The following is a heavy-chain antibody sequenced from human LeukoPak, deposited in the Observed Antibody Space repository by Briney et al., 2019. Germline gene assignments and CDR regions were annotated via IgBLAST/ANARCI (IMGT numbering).Heavy chain of an antibody. D-gene: IGHD2-2*01. Sequence: PGESLKISCKGSGYSFTSYWIGWVRQMPGKALEWMGIIYPGDSDTRYSPSFQGQVTISADKSISTAHLQWDSLKASDTAMYYCARYLGGSRYQLPSGGMDVWGQGTTIIVS. CDR2: IYPGDSDT. V-gene: IGHV5-51*01. CDR3: ARYLGGSRYQLPSGGMDV. J-gene: IGHJ6*02. CDR1: GYSFTSYW.